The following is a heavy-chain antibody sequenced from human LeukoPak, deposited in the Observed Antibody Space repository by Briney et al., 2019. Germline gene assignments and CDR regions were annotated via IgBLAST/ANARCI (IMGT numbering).Heavy chain of an antibody. V-gene: IGHV4-4*09. CDR2: IYTSGST. CDR3: ARDNPITGTTGWFDP. Sequence: SETLSLTCTVSGGSISSYYWSWIRQPPGKGLEWIGYIYTSGSTNYNPSLKSRVTISVDTSKNQFSLKLSSVTAADTAVYYCARDNPITGTTGWFDPWGQGTLVTVSS. J-gene: IGHJ5*02. D-gene: IGHD1-20*01. CDR1: GGSISSYY.